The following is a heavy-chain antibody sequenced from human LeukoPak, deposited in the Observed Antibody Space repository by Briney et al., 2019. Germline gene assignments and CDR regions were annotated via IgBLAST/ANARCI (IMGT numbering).Heavy chain of an antibody. CDR2: IYYSGST. CDR3: ARNRYSYGYGSDDAFDI. CDR1: GGSISSYY. D-gene: IGHD5-18*01. J-gene: IGHJ3*02. V-gene: IGHV4-59*01. Sequence: KPSETLSLTCTVSGGSISSYYWSWIRQPPGKGLEWIGYIYYSGSTNYNPSLKSRVTISVDTSKNQFSLKLSSVTAADTAVYYCARNRYSYGYGSDDAFDIWGQGTMVTVSS.